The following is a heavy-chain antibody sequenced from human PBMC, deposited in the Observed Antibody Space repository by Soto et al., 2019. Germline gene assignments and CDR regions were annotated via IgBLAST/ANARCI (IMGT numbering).Heavy chain of an antibody. CDR3: ARESGGATAPLDYYYFYLDV. CDR2: INPNGGVT. D-gene: IGHD5-12*01. CDR1: GDSFNDYY. Sequence: QVPLVQSGAEVRKPGASVTVSCRSSGDSFNDYYIHWVRQAPGQWFEWMGWINPNGGVTKYAQKFRGWVSMTRDTSIRPVYMQLSRLRSDDTAVYYCARESGGATAPLDYYYFYLDVWGTGTTVTVSS. V-gene: IGHV1-2*04. J-gene: IGHJ6*03.